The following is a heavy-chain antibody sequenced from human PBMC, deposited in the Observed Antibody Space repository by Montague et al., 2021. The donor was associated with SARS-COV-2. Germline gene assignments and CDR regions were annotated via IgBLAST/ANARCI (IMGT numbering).Heavy chain of an antibody. CDR2: IYSGGDT. Sequence: SLRLSCSASGFTVSTNYMSWVCQAPGKGLEWISVIYSGGDTYYADSVKGRFTISRDNSKNTLYLQMNSLRAEDTAVYYCARGGGLRNYGMDVWGQGTTVTVSS. CDR3: ARGGGLRNYGMDV. J-gene: IGHJ6*02. V-gene: IGHV3-53*01. CDR1: GFTVSTNY. D-gene: IGHD5-12*01.